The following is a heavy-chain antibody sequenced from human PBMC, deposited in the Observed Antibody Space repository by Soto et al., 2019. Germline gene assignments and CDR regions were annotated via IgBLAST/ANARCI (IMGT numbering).Heavy chain of an antibody. Sequence: GESLKISCKGSGYSFTSYWIGWVRQMPGKGLEWMGIIFPSDSDTRYSPSFQGQVTISADRSTSTVFLQWASLKTSDTAVYFCARKDKSGYFKSFDAWGQGTPVTVSS. V-gene: IGHV5-51*01. CDR1: GYSFTSYW. J-gene: IGHJ4*01. CDR3: ARKDKSGYFKSFDA. D-gene: IGHD3-22*01. CDR2: IFPSDSDT.